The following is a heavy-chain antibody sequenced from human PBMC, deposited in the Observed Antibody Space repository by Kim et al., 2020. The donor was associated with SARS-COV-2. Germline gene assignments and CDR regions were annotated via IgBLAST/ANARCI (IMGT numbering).Heavy chain of an antibody. CDR2: ISGGGGTT. J-gene: IGHJ4*02. Sequence: GGSLRLSCAASGFTFSNSAMSWVRQSPGKGLEWVSAISGGGGTTYYADSVKGRFTISRDNSKNTLYLQMNSLRAEDTALYYCARDPIPHPSGWSYWGQGT. D-gene: IGHD6-19*01. V-gene: IGHV3-23*01. CDR3: ARDPIPHPSGWSY. CDR1: GFTFSNSA.